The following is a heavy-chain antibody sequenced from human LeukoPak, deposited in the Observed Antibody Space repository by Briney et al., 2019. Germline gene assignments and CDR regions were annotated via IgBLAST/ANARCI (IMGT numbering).Heavy chain of an antibody. CDR2: IYFSGTT. CDR1: GDSISTYY. D-gene: IGHD3-22*01. CDR3: ARDKTYYYDSSGYYPLLY. Sequence: SETLSLTCTVSGDSISTYYWSWIRKPPGKRLEWIGYIYFSGTTNYNPSLKSRVTISVDTSKNQFSLRLSSVTAADTAVYYCARDKTYYYDSSGYYPLLYWGQGTLVTVSS. J-gene: IGHJ4*02. V-gene: IGHV4-59*12.